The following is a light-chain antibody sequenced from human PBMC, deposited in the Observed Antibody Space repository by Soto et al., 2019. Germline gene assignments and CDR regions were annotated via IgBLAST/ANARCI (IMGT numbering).Light chain of an antibody. CDR2: GAS. V-gene: IGKV3-20*01. Sequence: EIVLTQSPGTLSLSPGERATLSCRASQSASSTYLGWYQQKPGQAPRLLISGASSTATGIPARFGGSRSGTYFTLTISRLAPEDFAVYYCPQYGSIPFTFGPGIKVDI. CDR3: PQYGSIPFT. J-gene: IGKJ3*01. CDR1: QSASSTY.